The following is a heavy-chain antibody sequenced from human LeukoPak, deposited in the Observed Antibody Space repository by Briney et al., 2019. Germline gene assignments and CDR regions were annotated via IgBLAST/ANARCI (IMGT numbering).Heavy chain of an antibody. D-gene: IGHD1-26*01. J-gene: IGHJ4*02. CDR2: INHSGST. CDR1: GGPFSGYY. Sequence: SETMSLTCAVYGGPFSGYYWSWIRQPPGKGLEWIGEINHSGSTNYNPSLKSRVTISVGTSKNQFSLKLSSVTAADTAVYYCAVGLPHFDYWGQGTLVTVSS. V-gene: IGHV4-34*01. CDR3: AVGLPHFDY.